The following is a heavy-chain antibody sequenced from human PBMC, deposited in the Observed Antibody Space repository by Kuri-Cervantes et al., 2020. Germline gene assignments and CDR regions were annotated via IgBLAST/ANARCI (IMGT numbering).Heavy chain of an antibody. Sequence: SVKVSCKASGGTFSSYAISWVRQAPGQGLEWMGGIIPIFGTANYAQKFQGRVTITTDESTSTAYMELSSLRSEDTAVYYCARPNSSGSRGYQFDYWGQGTLVTVSS. D-gene: IGHD6-19*01. CDR2: IIPIFGTA. CDR1: GGTFSSYA. V-gene: IGHV1-69*05. J-gene: IGHJ4*02. CDR3: ARPNSSGSRGYQFDY.